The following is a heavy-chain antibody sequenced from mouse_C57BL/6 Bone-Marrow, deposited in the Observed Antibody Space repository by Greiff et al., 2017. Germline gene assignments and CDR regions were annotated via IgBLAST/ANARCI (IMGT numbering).Heavy chain of an antibody. Sequence: VTLLESGAELARPGASVQLSCKASGYTFTSYGISWVKQRTGQGLEWIGEIYPRSGNTYYNEKFKGKATLTADKSSSTVYMGLRILTSEDSSFCVCARQGCMDYWGQGTSVTVSS. V-gene: IGHV1-81*01. CDR3: ARQGCMDY. J-gene: IGHJ4*01. CDR2: IYPRSGNT. CDR1: GYTFTSYG.